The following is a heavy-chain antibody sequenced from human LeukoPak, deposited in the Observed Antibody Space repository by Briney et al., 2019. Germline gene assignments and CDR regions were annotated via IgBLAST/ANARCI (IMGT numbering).Heavy chain of an antibody. V-gene: IGHV3-74*01. CDR3: ARHAGVEGDYFDY. J-gene: IGHJ4*02. D-gene: IGHD1-1*01. CDR2: NNGDGSTT. CDR1: GFSLSGYW. Sequence: GGSLRLSCVASGFSLSGYWMYWVRQAPGKGLMYISRNNGDGSTTNYADVVKDRFTMSRDNVKNTLYLQMNSLRAEDTAVYYCARHAGVEGDYFDYWGQGTLVTVSS.